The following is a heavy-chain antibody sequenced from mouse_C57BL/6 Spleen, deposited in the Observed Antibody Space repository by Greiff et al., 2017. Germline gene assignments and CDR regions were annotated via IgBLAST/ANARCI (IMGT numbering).Heavy chain of an antibody. CDR3: APIYDGYDYAMDY. D-gene: IGHD2-3*01. CDR1: GFNITDYY. V-gene: IGHV14-2*01. CDR2: IDPEDGET. Sequence: EVKLVESGAELVKPGASVKLSCTASGFNITDYYMHWVKQRTEQGLEWIGRIDPEDGETKYAPKFQGKATITADTSSNTAYLQLSSLTSEDTAVYYWAPIYDGYDYAMDYWGQGTSVTVSS. J-gene: IGHJ4*01.